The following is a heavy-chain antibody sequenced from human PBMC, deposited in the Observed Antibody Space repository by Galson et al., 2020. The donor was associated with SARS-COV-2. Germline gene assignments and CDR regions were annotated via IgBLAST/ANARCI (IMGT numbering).Heavy chain of an antibody. CDR3: ARAFEYCSSTSCYVAYYYYYMDV. CDR1: GFTFSSYS. J-gene: IGHJ6*03. Sequence: GESLKISCAASGFTFSSYSMNWVRQAPGKGLEWVSSISSSSSYIYYADSVKGRFTISRDNAKNSLYLQMNSLRAEDTAVYYCARAFEYCSSTSCYVAYYYYYMDVWGKGTTVTVSS. V-gene: IGHV3-21*01. D-gene: IGHD2-2*01. CDR2: ISSSSSYI.